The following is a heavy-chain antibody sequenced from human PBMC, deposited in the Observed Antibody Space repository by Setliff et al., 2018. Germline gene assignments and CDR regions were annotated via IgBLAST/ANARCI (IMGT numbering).Heavy chain of an antibody. CDR3: ATETVTFGGIIVRGYFDV. CDR2: IILIFGTP. J-gene: IGHJ3*01. V-gene: IGHV1-69*06. D-gene: IGHD3-16*02. CDR1: GYSFTSYG. Sequence: GASVKVSCKTSGYSFTSYGISWVRQAPGQGLEFLGRIILIFGTPNYAQKFQDRVTIGADKSTSTAYMEMSSLNFEDTAVYYCATETVTFGGIIVRGYFDVWGQGTMVTVSS.